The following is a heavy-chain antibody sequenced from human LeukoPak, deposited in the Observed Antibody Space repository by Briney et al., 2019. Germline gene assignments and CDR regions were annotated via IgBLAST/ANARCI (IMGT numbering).Heavy chain of an antibody. CDR3: ARVDYYDNSGYFLLAF. CDR1: GGTFSSYA. Sequence: SVKVSCKASGGTFSSYAISWVRQAPGQGLEWMGGIIPIFGTANYAQKFQGRVTITTDESTSTAYMELSSLRSEDTAVYYCARVDYYDNSGYFLLAFWGQGTLVTVSS. D-gene: IGHD3-22*01. CDR2: IIPIFGTA. V-gene: IGHV1-69*05. J-gene: IGHJ4*02.